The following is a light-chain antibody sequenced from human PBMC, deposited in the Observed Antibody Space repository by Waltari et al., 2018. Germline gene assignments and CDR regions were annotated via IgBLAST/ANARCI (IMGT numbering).Light chain of an antibody. CDR1: SSNIGSNT. CDR3: AAWDDSLNGVV. J-gene: IGLJ2*01. V-gene: IGLV1-44*01. Sequence: QSVLTQPPSASGTPGQRVTISCSGSSSNIGSNTVNWYQQLPGTAPKLLIFGNNRRPSGVPDRFSVSKSGTSASLAISGLQSEDESDYYCAAWDDSLNGVVFGGGTKLTVL. CDR2: GNN.